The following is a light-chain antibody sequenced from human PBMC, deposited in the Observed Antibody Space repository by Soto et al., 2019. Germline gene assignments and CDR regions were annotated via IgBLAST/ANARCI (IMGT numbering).Light chain of an antibody. CDR1: QSVSIN. Sequence: ETVITQSPSTVSVSPGEGVTLSCRASQSVSINLAWYQQKPGQAPRLLIYGASTRATGIPARFSGSGSGTEFTLTISSLQSEDFAVYYCQQYNNWPPYTFGQGTKVDIK. J-gene: IGKJ2*01. CDR3: QQYNNWPPYT. V-gene: IGKV3-15*01. CDR2: GAS.